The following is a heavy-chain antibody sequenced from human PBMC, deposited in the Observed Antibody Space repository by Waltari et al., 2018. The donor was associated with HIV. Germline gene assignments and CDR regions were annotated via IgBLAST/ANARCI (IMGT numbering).Heavy chain of an antibody. Sequence: QVQLVESGGGVVQPGRSLRLSCAASGFTFSSYGMHWVRQAPGKGLEWVAVISYDGSNKYYADSVKGRFTISRDNSKNTLYLQMNSLRAEDTAVYYCAKDPMSYGPGMDRDVWGQGTTVTVSS. J-gene: IGHJ6*02. D-gene: IGHD2-2*03. CDR2: ISYDGSNK. CDR1: GFTFSSYG. V-gene: IGHV3-30*18. CDR3: AKDPMSYGPGMDRDV.